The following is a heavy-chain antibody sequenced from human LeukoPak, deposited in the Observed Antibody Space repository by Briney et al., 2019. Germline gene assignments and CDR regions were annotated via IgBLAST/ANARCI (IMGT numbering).Heavy chain of an antibody. D-gene: IGHD2-15*01. CDR2: IYYSGST. J-gene: IGHJ4*02. V-gene: IGHV4-31*03. Sequence: SETLSLTCTVSGGSISSGVYYWSWIRQHPGTGLEWIGYIYYSGSTYYNPSLKSRVTISVDTSKNQFSLKLSSVTAADTAVYYCARDDGGSYYFDYWGQGTLVTVSS. CDR1: GGSISSGVYY. CDR3: ARDDGGSYYFDY.